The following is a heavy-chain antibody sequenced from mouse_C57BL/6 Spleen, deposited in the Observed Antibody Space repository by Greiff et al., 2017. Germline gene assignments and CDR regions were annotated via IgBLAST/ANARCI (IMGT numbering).Heavy chain of an antibody. CDR3: ARWIY. J-gene: IGHJ2*01. CDR2: IDPSDSYT. Sequence: QVQLKQPGAELVKPGASVKLSCKASGYTFTSYWMQWVKQRPGQGLEWIGEIDPSDSYTNSNQKFKGKATLTVDTSSSTAYMQLSSLTSEDSAVYYCARWIYWGQGTTLTVSS. CDR1: GYTFTSYW. V-gene: IGHV1-50*01.